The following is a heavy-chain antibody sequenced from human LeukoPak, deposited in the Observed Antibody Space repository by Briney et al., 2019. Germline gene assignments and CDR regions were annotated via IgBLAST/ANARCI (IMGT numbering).Heavy chain of an antibody. J-gene: IGHJ4*02. CDR1: GFTFSNYA. Sequence: PGGSLRPSCAASGFTFSNYAMIWVRQAPGKGLEWLSGITGSGGGTYYADSVKGRFTTSRDNSKNTLYLQMNSLRAEDTAVYYCAGRNSSEDYWGQGTLVTVSS. D-gene: IGHD2/OR15-2a*01. CDR2: ITGSGGGT. CDR3: AGRNSSEDY. V-gene: IGHV3-23*01.